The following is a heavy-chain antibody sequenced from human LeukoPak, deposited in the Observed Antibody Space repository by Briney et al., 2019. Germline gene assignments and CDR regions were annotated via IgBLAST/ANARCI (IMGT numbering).Heavy chain of an antibody. CDR3: ARLLTGYYYYYYYMDV. V-gene: IGHV1-8*02. D-gene: IGHD3-9*01. J-gene: IGHJ6*03. Sequence: ASVKVSCKASGYTFTGYYMHWVRQAPGQGLEWMGWMNPNSGNTGYAQKFQGRVTMTRNTSISTAYMELSSLRSEDTAVYYCARLLTGYYYYYYYMDVWGKGTTVTVSS. CDR2: MNPNSGNT. CDR1: GYTFTGYY.